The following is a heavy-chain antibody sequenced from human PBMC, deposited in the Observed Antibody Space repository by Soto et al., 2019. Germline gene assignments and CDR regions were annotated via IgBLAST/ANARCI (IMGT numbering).Heavy chain of an antibody. CDR1: XXTXNXXG. Sequence: QVQLMQSGAEVKKPGSSVKVSCKAXXXTXNXXGIXWVRQAXGRGLEWMGLIIPIFDTTNYAQNFQGRLTITADESTSTTYMELRGLKSEDTAVYYCARRGDYNNFDYWGQGTLVTVSS. V-gene: IGHV1-69*12. D-gene: IGHD4-4*01. CDR3: ARRGDYNNFDY. CDR2: IIPIFDTT. J-gene: IGHJ4*02.